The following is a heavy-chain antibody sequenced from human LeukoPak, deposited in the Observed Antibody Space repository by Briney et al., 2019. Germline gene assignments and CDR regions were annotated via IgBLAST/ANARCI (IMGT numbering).Heavy chain of an antibody. V-gene: IGHV4-59*01. CDR2: IHYSWST. D-gene: IGHD3-22*01. CDR3: ARVSRKVNYYDSSGYYYFDN. J-gene: IGHJ4*02. Sequence: SETLSLTCTVSDGSISSYYWSWIRQPPGKGLEWIGCIHYSWSTNYSPSLKSRVTISIDTSRNQFSLKLSSVTAADTAVYYCARVSRKVNYYDSSGYYYFDNWGQGTLVTVSS. CDR1: DGSISSYY.